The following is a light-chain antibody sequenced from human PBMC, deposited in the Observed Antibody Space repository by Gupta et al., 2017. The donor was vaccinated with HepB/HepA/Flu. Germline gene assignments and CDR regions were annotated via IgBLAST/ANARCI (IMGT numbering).Light chain of an antibody. CDR2: GNS. CDR1: SSNIWAGYD. CDR3: QYYGSSLSGYV. V-gene: IGLV1-40*01. Sequence: HSVLPTPLSVSGAPGQRVTISCTGSSSNIWAGYDVHWYQQLPGTAPKLLIYGNSNRPSGVPDRFSGSKSGTSASLAITGLQAEDEADYYCQYYGSSLSGYVFGTGTKVTVL. J-gene: IGLJ1*01.